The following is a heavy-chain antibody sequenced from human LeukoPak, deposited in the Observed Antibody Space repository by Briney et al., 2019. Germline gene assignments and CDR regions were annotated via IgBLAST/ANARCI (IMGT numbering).Heavy chain of an antibody. CDR3: ADLDYYGSGAGAFDI. D-gene: IGHD3-10*01. J-gene: IGHJ3*02. CDR1: GFTFSSYE. CDR2: ISSSGSTI. V-gene: IGHV3-48*03. Sequence: PGGSLRLSCAASGFTFSSYEMNWVRQAPGKGLEWVSYISSSGSTIYYADSVKGRFTISRDNAKNSLYLQMNSLRAEDTAVHYCADLDYYGSGAGAFDIWGQGTMVTVSS.